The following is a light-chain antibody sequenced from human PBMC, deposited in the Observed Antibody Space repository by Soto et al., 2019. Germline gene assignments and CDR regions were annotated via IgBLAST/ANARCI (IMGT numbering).Light chain of an antibody. J-gene: IGLJ1*01. CDR2: DVS. CDR1: SSDVGGYNY. V-gene: IGLV2-14*01. Sequence: QSALTQPASVSGSPGQSITISCTGTSSDVGGYNYVSWYQQHPGKAPKLMIYDVSHRPSWVSNRFAGSKSGNTASLTISGLQADDEADYYCSSYTSSSIPYVFGTGTELTVL. CDR3: SSYTSSSIPYV.